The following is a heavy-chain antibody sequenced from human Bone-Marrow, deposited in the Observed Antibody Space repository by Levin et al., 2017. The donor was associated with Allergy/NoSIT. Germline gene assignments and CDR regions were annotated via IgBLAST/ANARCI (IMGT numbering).Heavy chain of an antibody. CDR2: IYWDDDP. V-gene: IGHV2-5*02. J-gene: IGHJ5*01. D-gene: IGHD3-16*01. CDR1: GFSISTPAVG. CDR3: AHRYYHSDPSKWFDS. Sequence: SGPTLVKPTETLTLTCSCSGFSISTPAVGVGWFRQPPGQAPEWLALIYWDDDPRYSPSLRDRRTITRDASKNQVILTMANMGPVDTGTYFCAHRYYHSDPSKWFDSWGQGILVTVSS.